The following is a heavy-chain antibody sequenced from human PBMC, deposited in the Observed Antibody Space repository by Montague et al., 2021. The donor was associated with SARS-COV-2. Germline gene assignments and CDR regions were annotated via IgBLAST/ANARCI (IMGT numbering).Heavy chain of an antibody. CDR1: GFSLRSDAEG. J-gene: IGHJ4*02. CDR2: IYWNGDK. Sequence: PALVKPTQTLTLTCTFSGFSLRSDAEGVAWIRQSPGQALEWLAVIYWNGDKRYSPSLQRRLTITKDTSENQVVLTMTNMDPVDTATYYCAHRGMIRGLIFDYGGQGTLVTVSS. V-gene: IGHV2-5*01. D-gene: IGHD3-10*01. CDR3: AHRGMIRGLIFDY.